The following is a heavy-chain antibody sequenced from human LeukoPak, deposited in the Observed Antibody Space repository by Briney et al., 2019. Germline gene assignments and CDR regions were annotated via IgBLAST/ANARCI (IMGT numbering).Heavy chain of an antibody. V-gene: IGHV3-11*06. CDR3: ARVYGVLGSRDQQLMH. CDR1: GFIFSDYY. D-gene: IGHD6-13*01. J-gene: IGHJ4*02. Sequence: KPGGSLRLSCAASGFIFSDYYMTWIRQAPGKGLEFISFISSSGSYTNSADSVKGRFTISRDNAKNSLYLQMNSLRAEDTAVYYCARVYGVLGSRDQQLMHWGQGTLVTVSS. CDR2: ISSSGSYT.